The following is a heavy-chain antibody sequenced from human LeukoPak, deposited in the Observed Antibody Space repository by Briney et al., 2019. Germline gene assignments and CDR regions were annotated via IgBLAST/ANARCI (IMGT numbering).Heavy chain of an antibody. Sequence: GGSLRLSCAASGFIFSTYGMHWVRQAPGKGLEWVAVIPYDGSNKNYVDSVKGRFTISRDNSKNTLYLQMSSLRGEDTAVYYCAKDHLAGYSYGGYYFDYWGQGTLVTVSS. J-gene: IGHJ4*02. CDR1: GFIFSTYG. D-gene: IGHD5-18*01. CDR2: IPYDGSNK. CDR3: AKDHLAGYSYGGYYFDY. V-gene: IGHV3-30*18.